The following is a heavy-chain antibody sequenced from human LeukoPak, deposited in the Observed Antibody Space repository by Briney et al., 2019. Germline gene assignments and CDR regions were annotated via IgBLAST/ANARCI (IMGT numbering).Heavy chain of an antibody. CDR3: ARGHSLRFLEWLLYFDY. V-gene: IGHV4-59*12. Sequence: SETLSLTCTVFGGSINSDYWNWIRQPPGKGLEWIGYIYYSGSTNYNPSLKSRVTISVDTSKNQFSLKLSSVTAADTAVYYCARGHSLRFLEWLLYFDYWGQGTLVTVSS. CDR2: IYYSGST. J-gene: IGHJ4*02. D-gene: IGHD3-3*01. CDR1: GGSINSDY.